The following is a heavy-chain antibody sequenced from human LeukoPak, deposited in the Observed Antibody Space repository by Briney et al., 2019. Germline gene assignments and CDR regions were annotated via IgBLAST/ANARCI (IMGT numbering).Heavy chain of an antibody. D-gene: IGHD6-25*01. V-gene: IGHV4-59*01. Sequence: PSETLSLTCTVSGGSISDYSWSRIRQPPGKGLEWIGNIYYSGSANHNPSLKSRVTISRDTSKNQFSLKLTSVTTADTAVYYCARAGGVKTAALDLDYWGQGTLVTVSS. CDR1: GGSISDYS. CDR2: IYYSGSA. CDR3: ARAGGVKTAALDLDY. J-gene: IGHJ4*02.